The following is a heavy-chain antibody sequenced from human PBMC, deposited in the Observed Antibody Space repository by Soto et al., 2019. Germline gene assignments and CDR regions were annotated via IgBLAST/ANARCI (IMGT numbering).Heavy chain of an antibody. Sequence: SVKVSCKASGGTFSSYAISWVRQAPGQGLEWMGGIIPIFGTANYAQKFQGRVTITADESTSTAYMELSSLRSEDTAEYYCARGGGYYYDSSGLPRGAAFDIWGQGTMVTVSS. CDR1: GGTFSSYA. CDR3: ARGGGYYYDSSGLPRGAAFDI. CDR2: IIPIFGTA. D-gene: IGHD3-22*01. J-gene: IGHJ3*02. V-gene: IGHV1-69*13.